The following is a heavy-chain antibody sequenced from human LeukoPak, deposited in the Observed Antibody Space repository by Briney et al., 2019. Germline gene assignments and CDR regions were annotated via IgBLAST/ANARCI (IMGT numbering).Heavy chain of an antibody. CDR3: AKGSSSFFYDSSGYYDLPFDY. V-gene: IGHV3-23*01. CDR2: IGGRGDST. D-gene: IGHD3-22*01. J-gene: IGHJ4*02. CDR1: GFTFTTYP. Sequence: GGSLRLSCSASGFTFTTYPMSWVRQAPGKGLEWVSGIGGRGDSTYYADAMNGRFTISRDNSKNTLYLQMNNLRVEDTGVFYCAKGSSSFFYDSSGYYDLPFDYWGQGTLVTVSS.